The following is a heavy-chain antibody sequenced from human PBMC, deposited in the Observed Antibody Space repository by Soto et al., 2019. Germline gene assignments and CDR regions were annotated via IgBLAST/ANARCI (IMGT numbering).Heavy chain of an antibody. CDR3: ARDRGTYFDY. V-gene: IGHV1-18*01. CDR1: GYTFRNFG. J-gene: IGHJ4*02. Sequence: QVQLVQSGAEVKKPGASVRVSYKASGYTFRNFGYSWLRQAPGQRPEWMGWIAAYNGDTNFAPSLRGRLTMTTDTSTTTVYMEPNSLTSDDTAVYYCARDRGTYFDYWGQGTLVTVSS. CDR2: IAAYNGDT.